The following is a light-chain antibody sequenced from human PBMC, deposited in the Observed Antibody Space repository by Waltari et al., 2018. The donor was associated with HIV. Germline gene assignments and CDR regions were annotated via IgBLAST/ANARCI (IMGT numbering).Light chain of an antibody. CDR2: QAS. CDR1: ESIRRW. CDR3: QQYNRYSH. J-gene: IGKJ4*01. Sequence: ETQMTQSPSNLSASVGDRVTITCRASESIRRWLAWYQQKPGKAPKLLISQASNLENGVPSRFSGSGSETEFTLTISSLQPDDSATYYCQQYNRYSHFGGGTKVEIK. V-gene: IGKV1-5*03.